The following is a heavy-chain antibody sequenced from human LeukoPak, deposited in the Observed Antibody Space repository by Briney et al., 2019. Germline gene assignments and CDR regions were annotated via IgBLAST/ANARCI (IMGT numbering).Heavy chain of an antibody. V-gene: IGHV4-61*01. CDR3: AREYQLLGFDY. J-gene: IGHJ4*02. CDR1: GGSVSSGSHY. D-gene: IGHD2-2*01. CDR2: IYYSGST. Sequence: PSETLSLTCTVSGGSVSSGSHYWSWIRQPPGKGLEWIGYIYYSGSTNYNPSLKSRVTISVDTSKNQFSLKLSSVTAADTAVYYCAREYQLLGFDYWGQGTLVTVSS.